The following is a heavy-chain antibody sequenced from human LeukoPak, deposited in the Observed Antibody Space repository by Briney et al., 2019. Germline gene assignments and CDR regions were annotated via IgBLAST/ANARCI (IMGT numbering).Heavy chain of an antibody. CDR3: ARDPNLQYYSDY. V-gene: IGHV1-46*01. D-gene: IGHD5-24*01. CDR2: INPSGGSA. Sequence: ASVKVSCKASGYTFINFYMHWVRQAPGQGLEWVGLINPSGGSARSAQKFQGRVTMTRDTSTSTFYMELNSLRSDDTAVYYCARDPNLQYYSDYWGQGTLVTVSS. CDR1: GYTFINFY. J-gene: IGHJ4*02.